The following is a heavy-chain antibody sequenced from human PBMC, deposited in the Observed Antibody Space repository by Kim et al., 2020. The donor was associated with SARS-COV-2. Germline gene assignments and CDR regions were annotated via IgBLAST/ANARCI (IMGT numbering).Heavy chain of an antibody. CDR2: K. V-gene: IGHV2-5*01. Sequence: KRFSPSRNSRLTISKDTSRNQVVLTMTNMDPVDTATYYCAHRRITGDTFDIWGQGTMVTVSS. CDR3: AHRRITGDTFDI. J-gene: IGHJ3*02. D-gene: IGHD1-20*01.